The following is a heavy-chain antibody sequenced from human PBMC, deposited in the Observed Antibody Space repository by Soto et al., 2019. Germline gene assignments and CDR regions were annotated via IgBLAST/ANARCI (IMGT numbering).Heavy chain of an antibody. D-gene: IGHD3-9*01. CDR1: GGSFSTYY. CDR3: ARGGSNDWQVAFDI. V-gene: IGHV4-34*01. CDR2: INHSGSN. Sequence: SETLSLTCVVSGGSFSTYYYNWIRQSPGKGLEWIGEINHSGSNNYSPSLKSRVTMSLDTSKNQFSLKLTSVTAADTAVYYCARGGSNDWQVAFDIWGQGTMVTV. J-gene: IGHJ3*02.